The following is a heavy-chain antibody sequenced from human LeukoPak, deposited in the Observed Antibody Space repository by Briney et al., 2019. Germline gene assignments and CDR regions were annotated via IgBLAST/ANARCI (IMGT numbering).Heavy chain of an antibody. V-gene: IGHV3-23*01. CDR2: ISGSGGST. J-gene: IGHJ4*02. D-gene: IGHD3-10*01. Sequence: GGSLRLSCAASGFTFSSYAMSWVRQAPGKGLEWVSAISGSGGSTYYADSVKGRFTISRDNSKNTLYLQMNSLRAEDTAVYYCAAVARITMVRGVDYWGQGTLVTVSS. CDR3: AAVARITMVRGVDY. CDR1: GFTFSSYA.